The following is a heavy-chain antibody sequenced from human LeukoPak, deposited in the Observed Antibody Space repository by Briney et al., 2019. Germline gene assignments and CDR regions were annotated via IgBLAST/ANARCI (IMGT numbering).Heavy chain of an antibody. J-gene: IGHJ6*02. D-gene: IGHD1-1*01. CDR3: ARSQRDNYYYYYGMDV. CDR1: GFTFSSYE. Sequence: GGSLRLSCAASGFTFSSYEMTWVRQAPGKGLEWVSNISSSDTTIHYADSVKGRFNISRANARTSLYLQMNSLRAEDTAVYYCARSQRDNYYYYYGMDVWGQGTTVTVSS. V-gene: IGHV3-48*03. CDR2: ISSSDTTI.